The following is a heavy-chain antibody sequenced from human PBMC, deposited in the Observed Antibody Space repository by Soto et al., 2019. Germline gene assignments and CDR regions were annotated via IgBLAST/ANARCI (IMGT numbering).Heavy chain of an antibody. CDR3: AKDMGATKGRRIDY. CDR1: GFTFSSYA. CDR2: ISGSGSGT. J-gene: IGHJ4*02. V-gene: IGHV3-23*01. D-gene: IGHD1-26*01. Sequence: EVQLLESGGGLVQPGGSLRLSCAASGFTFSSYAMSWVRQAPGKGLEWVSAISGSGSGTYYADSVKGRFTSSRDNSKNTLYLQMNSLRAEDTAVYYCAKDMGATKGRRIDYWGQGTLVTVSS.